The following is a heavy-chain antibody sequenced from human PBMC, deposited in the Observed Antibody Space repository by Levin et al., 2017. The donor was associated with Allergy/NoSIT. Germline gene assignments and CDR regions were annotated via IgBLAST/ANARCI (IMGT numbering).Heavy chain of an antibody. CDR1: GFSLSTSGMC. Sequence: QTLSLTCTFSGFSLSTSGMCVSWIRQPPGKALEWLARIDWDDEKYYSTSLKTRLTISKDTSKNQVVLTMTNMDPVDTATYYCARFPPPMVTGVDYWGQGTLVTVSS. J-gene: IGHJ4*02. V-gene: IGHV2-70*11. CDR3: ARFPPPMVTGVDY. CDR2: IDWDDEK. D-gene: IGHD5-18*01.